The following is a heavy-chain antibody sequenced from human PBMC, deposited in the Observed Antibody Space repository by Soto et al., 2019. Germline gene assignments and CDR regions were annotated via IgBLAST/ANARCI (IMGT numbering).Heavy chain of an antibody. CDR1: GFTFSSYA. Sequence: QVQLVESGGGVVQPGRSLRLSCAASGFTFSSYAMHWVRQAPGKGLEWVAVISYDGSNKYYADSVKGRFTISRDNSKNTXYQXMNSLRAEDTAVYYCARDRARYGDYRGDYYYGMDVWGQGTTVTVSS. CDR2: ISYDGSNK. V-gene: IGHV3-30-3*01. D-gene: IGHD4-17*01. J-gene: IGHJ6*02. CDR3: ARDRARYGDYRGDYYYGMDV.